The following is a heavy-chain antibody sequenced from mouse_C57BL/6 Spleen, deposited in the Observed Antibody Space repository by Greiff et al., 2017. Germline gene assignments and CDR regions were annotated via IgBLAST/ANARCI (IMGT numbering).Heavy chain of an antibody. J-gene: IGHJ2*01. CDR1: GFTFSSYG. CDR2: ISSGGSYT. V-gene: IGHV5-6*02. Sequence: EVMLVESGGDLVKPGGSLKLSCAASGFTFSSYGMSWVRQTPDKRLEWVATISSGGSYTYYPDSVKGRFTISRDNAKNTLYLQMSSLKSEDTAMYYCARRPPGDFDYWGQGTTLTVSS. CDR3: ARRPPGDFDY.